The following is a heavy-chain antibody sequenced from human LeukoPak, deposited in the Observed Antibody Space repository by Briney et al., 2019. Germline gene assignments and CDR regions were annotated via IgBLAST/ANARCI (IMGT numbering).Heavy chain of an antibody. CDR2: INPNSGGT. D-gene: IGHD4-17*01. CDR3: ARGRNDYGVQRGYYYYMDV. CDR1: GYTFTGYY. J-gene: IGHJ6*03. Sequence: ASVKVSCKASGYTFTGYYMHWVRQAPGQGLEWMGWINPNSGGTNYAQKFQGRVTMTRDTSISTAYMELSRLRSDDTAVYYCARGRNDYGVQRGYYYYMDVWGKGTTVTISS. V-gene: IGHV1-2*02.